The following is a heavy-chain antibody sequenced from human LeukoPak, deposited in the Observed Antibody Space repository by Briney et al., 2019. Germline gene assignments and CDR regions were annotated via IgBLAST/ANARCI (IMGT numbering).Heavy chain of an antibody. J-gene: IGHJ4*02. CDR3: AKGQQLPVGWVDY. CDR2: ISGSGGST. D-gene: IGHD2-2*01. V-gene: IGHV3-23*01. CDR1: GFTFSSYA. Sequence: GGSLRLSCAASGFTFSSYAMNWVRQAPGKGLEWVSAISGSGGSTYYADSVKGRFTISRDNSKNTLYLQMSSLRAEDTAVYYCAKGQQLPVGWVDYWGQGTLVTVSS.